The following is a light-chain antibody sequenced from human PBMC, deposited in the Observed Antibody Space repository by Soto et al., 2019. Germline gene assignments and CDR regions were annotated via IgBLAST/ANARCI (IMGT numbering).Light chain of an antibody. CDR1: GSNIGPNY. V-gene: IGLV1-47*02. CDR2: NND. Sequence: QSVLTQPPSVSGAPGQWVTMSCSGSGSNIGPNYVYWFQQFPGTAPKLLIYNNDQRPSGVPDRFSGSKSGTSASLDISGLRSEDEADYYCAACDDSLSGRVFGGGTQLTVL. CDR3: AACDDSLSGRV. J-gene: IGLJ3*02.